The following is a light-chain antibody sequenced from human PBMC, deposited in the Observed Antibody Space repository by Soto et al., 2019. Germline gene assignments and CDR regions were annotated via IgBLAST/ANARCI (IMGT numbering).Light chain of an antibody. V-gene: IGLV2-11*01. Sequence: QSALTQPRSVSGSPGQSVTISCTGTSSDVGGYSYVSWYQQHPGEAPKPMIYDVSERPSGVPDRFSGSKSGNTASLSISGLQAEDEADYYCCSYAGGSYVFGTGTKVTVL. CDR1: SSDVGGYSY. J-gene: IGLJ1*01. CDR3: CSYAGGSYV. CDR2: DVS.